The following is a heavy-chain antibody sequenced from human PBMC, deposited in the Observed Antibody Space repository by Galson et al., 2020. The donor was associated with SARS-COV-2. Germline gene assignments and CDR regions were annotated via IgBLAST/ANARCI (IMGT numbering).Heavy chain of an antibody. Sequence: GGSLRLSCRGSGFTFRRNWMTWVRQAPGKGLEWVAHINQDESAKDYVDFVKGRFFISRDNVENSVFLQMNNLRVDDMAVYYCASGSGWLIDYWGQGTLVTVSS. CDR1: GFTFRRNW. D-gene: IGHD6-19*01. V-gene: IGHV3-7*01. J-gene: IGHJ4*02. CDR2: INQDESAK. CDR3: ASGSGWLIDY.